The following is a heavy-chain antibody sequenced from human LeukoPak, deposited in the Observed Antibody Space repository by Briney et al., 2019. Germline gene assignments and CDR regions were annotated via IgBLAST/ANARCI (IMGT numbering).Heavy chain of an antibody. CDR2: VRVDGSTK. Sequence: SGGSLRLSCAASGFTFRTYGMHWVRQAPGKWLEWMAFVRVDGSTKYYPDPVKGRFTISRDNSKSTRYRQMNSLRVEASARYVCARTVRSSWRSFNSWGQETLVTVP. V-gene: IGHV3-30*02. J-gene: IGHJ4*02. CDR3: ARTVRSSWRSFNS. CDR1: GFTFRTYG. D-gene: IGHD6-6*01.